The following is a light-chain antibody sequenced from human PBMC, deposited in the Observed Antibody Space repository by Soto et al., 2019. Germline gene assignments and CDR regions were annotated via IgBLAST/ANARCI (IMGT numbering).Light chain of an antibody. V-gene: IGLV2-14*03. Sequence: QSALTQPASVSGSPGQSITISCTGTSSDVGGFNYVSWYQQHPGKAPKLMIYDVTNRPSGVSYRFSGSKSGNTASLTISGIQAEDEADYYCNSYTSSSTNVFGTGTKVTVL. CDR2: DVT. J-gene: IGLJ1*01. CDR3: NSYTSSSTNV. CDR1: SSDVGGFNY.